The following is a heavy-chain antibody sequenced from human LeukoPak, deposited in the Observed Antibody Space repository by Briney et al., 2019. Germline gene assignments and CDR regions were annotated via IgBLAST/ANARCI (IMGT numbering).Heavy chain of an antibody. Sequence: PGGSLRLSCAASGFTFSSYWMHWVRQAPGTGLVWVSRINSDGSSTSYADSVKGRFTISRDNAKNTLYLQMNSLRAEDTAVYYCARDRVSGYCSSTSCYYYYYMDVWGKGTTVTVSS. CDR3: ARDRVSGYCSSTSCYYYYYMDV. D-gene: IGHD2-2*01. J-gene: IGHJ6*03. CDR1: GFTFSSYW. V-gene: IGHV3-74*01. CDR2: INSDGSST.